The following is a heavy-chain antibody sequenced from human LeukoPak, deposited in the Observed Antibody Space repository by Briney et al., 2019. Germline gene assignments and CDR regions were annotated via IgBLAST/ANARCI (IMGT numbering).Heavy chain of an antibody. Sequence: SETLSLTCTVSGGSISSYYWSWIRQPPGKGLEWIGYIYYSGSTNYNPSLKSRVTISVDTSKNQFSLKLSSVTAADTAVYYCARVDQYSSFDYWGQGTLVTVSS. V-gene: IGHV4-59*01. CDR2: IYYSGST. CDR3: ARVDQYSSFDY. J-gene: IGHJ4*02. D-gene: IGHD5-18*01. CDR1: GGSISSYY.